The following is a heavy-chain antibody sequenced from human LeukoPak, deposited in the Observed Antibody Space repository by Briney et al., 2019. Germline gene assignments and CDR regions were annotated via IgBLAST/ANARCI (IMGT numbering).Heavy chain of an antibody. J-gene: IGHJ4*02. CDR1: GGSFSGYY. CDR2: INHSGST. Sequence: PETLSLTCAVYGGSFSGYYWSWIRQPPGKGLEWIGEINHSGSTNYNPSLKSRVTISVDTSKNQFSLKLSSVTAADTAVYYCARHAPVLRYFDWLLPQYYFDYWGQGTLVTVSS. CDR3: ARHAPVLRYFDWLLPQYYFDY. V-gene: IGHV4-34*01. D-gene: IGHD3-9*01.